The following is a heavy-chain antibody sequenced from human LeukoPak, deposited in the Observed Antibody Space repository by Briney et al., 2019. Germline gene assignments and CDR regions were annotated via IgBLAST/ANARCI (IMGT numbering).Heavy chain of an antibody. J-gene: IGHJ4*02. CDR1: GFTFSSYA. D-gene: IGHD2-15*01. Sequence: GGSLRLSCAASGFTFSSYAMHWVRQAPGKGLEWVAVISYDGSNKYYADSVKGRFTISRDNSKNTQYLQMNSLRAEDTAVYYCAREGGYCSGGSCYHRIFDYWGQGTLVTVSS. V-gene: IGHV3-30-3*01. CDR3: AREGGYCSGGSCYHRIFDY. CDR2: ISYDGSNK.